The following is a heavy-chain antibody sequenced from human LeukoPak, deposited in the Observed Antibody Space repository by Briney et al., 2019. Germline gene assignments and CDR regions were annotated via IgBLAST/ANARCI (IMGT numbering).Heavy chain of an antibody. Sequence: GASVKVSCKASGYTFTSYGISWVRQAPGQGLEWMGWISAYNGNTNYAQKLQGRVTMTTDTSTSTAYMELRSLRSDDTAVYYCARDRLYDILTGYSIPTYDYWGQGTLVTVSS. CDR2: ISAYNGNT. CDR1: GYTFTSYG. D-gene: IGHD3-9*01. J-gene: IGHJ4*02. CDR3: ARDRLYDILTGYSIPTYDY. V-gene: IGHV1-18*01.